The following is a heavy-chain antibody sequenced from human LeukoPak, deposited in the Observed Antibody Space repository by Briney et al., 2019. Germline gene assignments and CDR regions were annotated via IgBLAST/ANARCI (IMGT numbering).Heavy chain of an antibody. J-gene: IGHJ4*02. CDR1: GFTFSDYY. Sequence: SGGSLRLSCAAYGFTFSDYYMSWIRQAPGKGLEWVANINQDGTEKYYVDSVKGRFTISRDYAKNSLYLQMNSLRVEDTAVYYCAKVAKYYYGPETYYFFEQWGQGTPVTASS. V-gene: IGHV3-7*01. D-gene: IGHD3-10*01. CDR3: AKVAKYYYGPETYYFFEQ. CDR2: INQDGTEK.